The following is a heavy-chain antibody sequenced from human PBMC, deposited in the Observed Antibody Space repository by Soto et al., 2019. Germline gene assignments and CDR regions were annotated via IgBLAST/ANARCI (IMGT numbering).Heavy chain of an antibody. V-gene: IGHV4-39*01. CDR3: ARHRAHTVRGVITKWFDH. CDR2: IYYSGNT. D-gene: IGHD3-10*01. J-gene: IGHJ5*02. Sequence: LSLTCTVAVGSISSSSYYWGWIRQPPVKGLEWIGSIYYSGNTYYNPSLKSRVTISVDTSKNQFSLKLSYVTDADKAVYYCARHRAHTVRGVITKWFDHWGQGTLVSVS. CDR1: VGSISSSSYY.